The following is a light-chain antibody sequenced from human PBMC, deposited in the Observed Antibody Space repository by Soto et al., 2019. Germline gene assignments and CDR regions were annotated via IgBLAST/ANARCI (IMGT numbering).Light chain of an antibody. CDR3: QQRSNWPWT. CDR2: DAS. CDR1: QSVSSY. J-gene: IGKJ1*01. Sequence: EIVLTQSPATLSLSPGERATLSSRASQSVSSYLAWYQQKPGQAPRLLIYDASNRATGISARFSGSGSGTDFTLTISSLEPEDFAVYYCQQRSNWPWTFGQGTKVEIK. V-gene: IGKV3-11*01.